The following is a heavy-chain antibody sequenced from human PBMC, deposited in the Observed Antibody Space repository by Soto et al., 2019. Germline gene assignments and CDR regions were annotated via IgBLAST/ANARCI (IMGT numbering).Heavy chain of an antibody. V-gene: IGHV4-61*01. Sequence: QVQLQESGPGLVKPSETLSLTCTVSGGSVSSGSYCWSWIRQPPGKGLEWIGYIFSSGSTNYNASLKSRVTLSVDTSKNQFSLKLNSVTAADTAVYYCARYVSGATHLIDYWGQGTLVTVSS. CDR1: GGSVSSGSYC. J-gene: IGHJ4*02. D-gene: IGHD2-15*01. CDR2: IFSSGST. CDR3: ARYVSGATHLIDY.